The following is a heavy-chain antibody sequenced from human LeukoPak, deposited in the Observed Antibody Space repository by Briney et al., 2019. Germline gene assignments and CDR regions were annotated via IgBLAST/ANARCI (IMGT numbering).Heavy chain of an antibody. CDR3: ATRGYGSTWHSQN. V-gene: IGHV4-31*03. D-gene: IGHD6-13*01. CDR2: IYYSGNT. Sequence: TLSLPCTVSGGSISSGDYYWSWIRPHPGKGLEWIGYIYYSGNTYYNPSLKSRVTISVDTSKNQFSLKLSSVTDADTAVYYCATRGYGSTWHSQNWGQGTLVTVSS. J-gene: IGHJ4*02. CDR1: GGSISSGDYY.